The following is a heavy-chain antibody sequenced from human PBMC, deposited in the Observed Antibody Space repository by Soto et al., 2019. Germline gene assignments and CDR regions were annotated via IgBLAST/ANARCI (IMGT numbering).Heavy chain of an antibody. CDR1: GGSISTRSYY. CDR2: IYYSGNT. J-gene: IGHJ6*02. V-gene: IGHV4-39*01. CDR3: YADPNAVMDA. Sequence: PSETLSRTCTLCGGSISTRSYYWGWIRQPPGKGLQWIASIYYSGNTYYNPSLKSRVTVSVDTSKNQFSLRLSSVTAADTAVYYCYADPNAVMDARGHGTTAPVSS.